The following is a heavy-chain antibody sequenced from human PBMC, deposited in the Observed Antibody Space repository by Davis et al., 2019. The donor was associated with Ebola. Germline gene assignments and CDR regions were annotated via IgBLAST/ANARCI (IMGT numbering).Heavy chain of an antibody. J-gene: IGHJ4*02. CDR1: GYTFTGYY. Sequence: ASVKVSCKASGYTFTGYYMHWVRQAPGQGLEWMGWINPNSGGTNYAQKFQGWVTMTRDTSISTAYMELSRLRSDDTAVYYCAREIAAAGTSSFDYWGQGTLVTVSS. V-gene: IGHV1-2*04. CDR2: INPNSGGT. CDR3: AREIAAAGTSSFDY. D-gene: IGHD6-13*01.